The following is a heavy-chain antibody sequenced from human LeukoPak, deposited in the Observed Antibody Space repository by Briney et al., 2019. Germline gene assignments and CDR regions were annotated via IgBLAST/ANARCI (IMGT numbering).Heavy chain of an antibody. D-gene: IGHD2-2*01. J-gene: IGHJ5*02. Sequence: SETLSLTCTVSGGSVSSGSYYWSWIRQPPGKGLEWIGHIYYSGSTNYNPSLKSRVTISVDTSKNQFSLKLSSVTAADTAVYYCARGRSHIVVVPAAIWFDPWGQGTLVTVSS. CDR2: IYYSGST. V-gene: IGHV4-61*01. CDR1: GGSVSSGSYY. CDR3: ARGRSHIVVVPAAIWFDP.